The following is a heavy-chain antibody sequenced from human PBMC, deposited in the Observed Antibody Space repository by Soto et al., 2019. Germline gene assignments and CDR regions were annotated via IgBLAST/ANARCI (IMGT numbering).Heavy chain of an antibody. CDR3: ARRGKLLWFGELSHNWFDP. CDR2: INHSGRT. V-gene: IGHV4-34*01. Sequence: QVQLQQWGAGLLKPSETLSLTCAVYGGSFSGYYWSWIRQPPGKGLAWNGEINHSGRTNYNPSLKSRVTISVDTSKNQFSLKLSSVTAADTAVYYCARRGKLLWFGELSHNWFDPWGQGTLVTVSS. CDR1: GGSFSGYY. D-gene: IGHD3-10*01. J-gene: IGHJ5*02.